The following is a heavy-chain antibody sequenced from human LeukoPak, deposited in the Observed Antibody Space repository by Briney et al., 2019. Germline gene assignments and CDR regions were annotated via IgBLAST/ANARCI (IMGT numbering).Heavy chain of an antibody. V-gene: IGHV1-2*02. CDR2: MNANSGDT. D-gene: IGHD5-24*01. CDR1: GCTFTAYY. J-gene: IGHJ4*02. CDR3: ARDRTLKRWMQFPLGY. Sequence: ASVKVSCKASGCTFTAYYMHWVRQAPGQGLEWVGWMNANSGDTNYAQNFQGRVTMTRDTSISTAYMELTRLISDDTAVYYCARDRTLKRWMQFPLGYWGQGTLVTVSP.